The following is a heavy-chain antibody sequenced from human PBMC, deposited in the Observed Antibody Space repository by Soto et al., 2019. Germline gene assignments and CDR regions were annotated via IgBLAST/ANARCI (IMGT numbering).Heavy chain of an antibody. J-gene: IGHJ6*02. D-gene: IGHD3-10*01. CDR2: IIPIFGTA. Sequence: SVKVSCKASGGTFSSYAISWVRQAPGQGREWMGGIIPIFGTANYAQKFQGRVTITADESTSTAYMELSSLRSEDTAVYYCARDPDYYGSGSYYNAHYYYYYCMDVLGQGXTVTVSS. V-gene: IGHV1-69*13. CDR3: ARDPDYYGSGSYYNAHYYYYYCMDV. CDR1: GGTFSSYA.